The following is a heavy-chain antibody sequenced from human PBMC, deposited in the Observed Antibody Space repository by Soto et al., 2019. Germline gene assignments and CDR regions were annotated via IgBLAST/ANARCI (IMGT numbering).Heavy chain of an antibody. D-gene: IGHD3-10*01. Sequence: SETLTLTSADNGGSCPGSSWSWILQPPGEGLEWIGEINHSGSTNYNPSLKSRVTISVDTSKNQFSLKLSSVTAADTAVYYCARVLGITMVRGVTTYYYYYGMDVWGQGTTVT. CDR1: GGSCPGSS. CDR2: INHSGST. CDR3: ARVLGITMVRGVTTYYYYYGMDV. J-gene: IGHJ6*02. V-gene: IGHV4-34*01.